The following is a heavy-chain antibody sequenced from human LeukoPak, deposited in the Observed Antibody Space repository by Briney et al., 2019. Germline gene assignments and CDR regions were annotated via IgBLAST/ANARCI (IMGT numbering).Heavy chain of an antibody. CDR1: GGSISSGDYY. CDR2: IYYSGST. V-gene: IGHV4-30-4*01. Sequence: PSQTLSPTCTVSGGSISSGDYYWSWIRQPPGKGLEWIGYIYYSGSTYYNPSLKSRVTISVDTSKNQFSLKLSSVTAADTAVYYCARARRLYFFDYWGQGTLVTVSS. D-gene: IGHD3-9*01. CDR3: ARARRLYFFDY. J-gene: IGHJ4*02.